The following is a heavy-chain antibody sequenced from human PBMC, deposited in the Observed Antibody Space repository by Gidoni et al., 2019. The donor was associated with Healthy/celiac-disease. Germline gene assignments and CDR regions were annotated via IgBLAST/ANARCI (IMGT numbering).Heavy chain of an antibody. CDR3: ARGTIFGGY. Sequence: EVQLVESGGGLVQPGGSLRLSCAASGFTLSSYWMSWVRQAPGKGLEWVANIKQDGSEKYYVDSVKGRFTISRDNAKNSLYLQMNSLRAEDTAVYYCARGTIFGGYWGQGTLVTVSS. CDR1: GFTLSSYW. CDR2: IKQDGSEK. J-gene: IGHJ4*02. D-gene: IGHD3-3*01. V-gene: IGHV3-7*03.